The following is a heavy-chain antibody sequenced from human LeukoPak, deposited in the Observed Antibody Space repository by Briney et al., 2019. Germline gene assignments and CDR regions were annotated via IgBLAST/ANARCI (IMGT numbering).Heavy chain of an antibody. J-gene: IGHJ5*02. V-gene: IGHV4-39*07. CDR1: GGSISSSSYY. Sequence: PSETLSLTCTVSGGSISSSSYYWGWIRQPPGKGLEWIGSIYYSGSTYYNPSPKSRVTISVDTSKNQFSLKLSPVTAADTAVYYCARDLRHSSSSRGGYNWFDPWGQGTLVTVSS. CDR3: ARDLRHSSSSRGGYNWFDP. CDR2: IYYSGST. D-gene: IGHD6-6*01.